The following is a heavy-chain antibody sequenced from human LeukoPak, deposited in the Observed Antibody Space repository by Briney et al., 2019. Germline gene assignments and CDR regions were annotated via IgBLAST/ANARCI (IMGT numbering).Heavy chain of an antibody. Sequence: GGSLRLSCAASGFTFSSYGMHWVRQAPGKGLEWVAVVWYDGSNKYYAGSVKGRFTISRDNSKNTLYLQMNSLRAEDTAVYYCARGSGYSYGYEDYWGQGTLVTVSS. D-gene: IGHD5-18*01. V-gene: IGHV3-33*01. CDR2: VWYDGSNK. CDR3: ARGSGYSYGYEDY. CDR1: GFTFSSYG. J-gene: IGHJ4*02.